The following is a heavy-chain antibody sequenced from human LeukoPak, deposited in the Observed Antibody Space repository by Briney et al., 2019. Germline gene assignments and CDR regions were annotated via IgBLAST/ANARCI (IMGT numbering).Heavy chain of an antibody. CDR2: ISSRGTTK. Sequence: GGSLRLSCAASGFTFSDYYMNWIRQAPGKGLEWVSYISSRGTTKHYADSVKGRFTISRDNAKNALYLQMNSLRVEDTAVYYCANFEPGYTSSWYAEFWGQGILVTVSS. CDR1: GFTFSDYY. D-gene: IGHD6-13*01. J-gene: IGHJ4*02. CDR3: ANFEPGYTSSWYAEF. V-gene: IGHV3-11*01.